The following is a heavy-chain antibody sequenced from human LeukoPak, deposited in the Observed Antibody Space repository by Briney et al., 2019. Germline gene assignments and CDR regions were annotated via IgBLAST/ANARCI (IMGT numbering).Heavy chain of an antibody. CDR3: ASFRSGYGDYGNWFDP. Sequence: SETLSLTCTVSGGSISSGGHYWSWIRQHPGKGLEWIGYIYYSGSTYYNPSLKSRVTISVDTSKNQFSLKLGSVTAADTAVYYCASFRSGYGDYGNWFDPWGQGTLVTVSS. CDR1: GGSISSGGHY. J-gene: IGHJ5*02. D-gene: IGHD4-17*01. CDR2: IYYSGST. V-gene: IGHV4-31*03.